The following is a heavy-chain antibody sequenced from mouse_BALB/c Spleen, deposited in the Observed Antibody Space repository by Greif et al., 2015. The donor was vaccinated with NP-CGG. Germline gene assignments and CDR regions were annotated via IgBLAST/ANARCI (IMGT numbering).Heavy chain of an antibody. CDR2: INPGSGGT. J-gene: IGHJ1*01. V-gene: IGHV1-54*01. D-gene: IGHD1-1*01. CDR3: AREFITTVVGYFDV. CDR1: GYAFTNYL. Sequence: VQLQQSGAELVRPGTSVKVSCKASGYAFTNYLIEWVKQRPGQGLEWIGVINPGSGGTNYNEKFKGKATLTADKSSSTAYMQLSSLTSDDSAVYFCAREFITTVVGYFDVWGAGTTVTVSS.